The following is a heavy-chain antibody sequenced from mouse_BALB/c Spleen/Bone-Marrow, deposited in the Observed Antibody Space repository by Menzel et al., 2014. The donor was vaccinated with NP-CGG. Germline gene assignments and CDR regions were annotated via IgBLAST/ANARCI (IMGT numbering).Heavy chain of an antibody. D-gene: IGHD2-3*01. CDR1: GLTFSNYG. J-gene: IGHJ4*01. V-gene: IGHV5-6-3*01. CDR2: INSNGGIS. CDR3: ARQRDGSYVMVF. Sequence: EKAVDYGGGLVQPGGSLTLSCAPSGLTFSNYGMSWVRQTPDKRLELIATINSNGGISYYPDSVKGRFTISRDNAKNTLCLQMSSLKSEDTAMYYCARQRDGSYVMVFLVQGASV.